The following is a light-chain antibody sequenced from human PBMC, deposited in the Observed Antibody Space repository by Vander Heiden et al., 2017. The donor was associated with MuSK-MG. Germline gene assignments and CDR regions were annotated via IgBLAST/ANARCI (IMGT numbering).Light chain of an antibody. CDR3: QQSYSTPPYT. V-gene: IGKV1-39*01. J-gene: IGKJ2*01. CDR2: AAS. CDR1: QSISSY. Sequence: DMQMTQSPSSLSASVGDRVTTTCRASQSISSYLNWYQQKPGKAPKLLIYAASSLQSGVPSRFSGSGSGTDFTLTISSLQPEDFATYYCQQSYSTPPYTFGQGTKLEIK.